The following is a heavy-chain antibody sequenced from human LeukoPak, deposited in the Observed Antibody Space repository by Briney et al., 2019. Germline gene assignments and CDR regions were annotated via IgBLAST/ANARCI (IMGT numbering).Heavy chain of an antibody. CDR2: ISPNTGAT. CDR3: ARGLYNTYPEDY. V-gene: IGHV1-2*02. J-gene: IGHJ4*02. D-gene: IGHD1-1*01. Sequence: APVKVSCKTSGYTFTGYYLHWVRQAPGQGLEWMGWISPNTGATKYAQKFQGRVAMTRDTSISIAYMELSRLRSDDTAVYYCARGLYNTYPEDYWGQGTLVTVSS. CDR1: GYTFTGYY.